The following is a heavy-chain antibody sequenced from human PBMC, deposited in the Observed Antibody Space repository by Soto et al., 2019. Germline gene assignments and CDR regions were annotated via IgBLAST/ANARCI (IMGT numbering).Heavy chain of an antibody. D-gene: IGHD6-13*01. CDR2: IRSKANSYAT. Sequence: GGSLRLSCAASGFTFSGSAMHWVRQASGKGLEWVGRIRSKANSYATAYAASVKGRFTISRDDSKKTAYLQMNSLKTEDTAVYYCRISTSYYYYYMDVWGKGTTVTVSS. CDR3: RISTSYYYYYMDV. V-gene: IGHV3-73*01. CDR1: GFTFSGSA. J-gene: IGHJ6*03.